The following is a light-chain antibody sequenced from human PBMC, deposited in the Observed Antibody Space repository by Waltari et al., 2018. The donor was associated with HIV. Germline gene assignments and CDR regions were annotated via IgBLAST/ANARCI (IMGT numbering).Light chain of an antibody. CDR1: ALPKKY. CDR3: AAWDDSLNVV. CDR2: KDS. J-gene: IGLJ2*01. Sequence: SYELTQPPSVSVSPGQTARITCSGDALPKKYAYWYQQKPGQAPVVVIYKDSERPSGIPERFSGSSSGTTVTLTISGVQAEDEADYYCAAWDDSLNVVFGGGTKLTVL. V-gene: IGLV3-25*03.